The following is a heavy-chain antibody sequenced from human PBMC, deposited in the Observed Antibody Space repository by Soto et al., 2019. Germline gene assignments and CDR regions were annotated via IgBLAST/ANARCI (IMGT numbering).Heavy chain of an antibody. J-gene: IGHJ4*02. Sequence: EVQRVVSGGFVVGPGGSLRLSCAGSGFTFVDLTLHWVRQAPGKGLEWVSLITWDAGSAFYADSVRGRFTISRDNSKNSLYLQMNSLRTEDSALYYCAKEKDRIFDYWGRGTPVTVSS. V-gene: IGHV3-43*01. CDR2: ITWDAGSA. CDR1: GFTFVDLT. CDR3: AKEKDRIFDY.